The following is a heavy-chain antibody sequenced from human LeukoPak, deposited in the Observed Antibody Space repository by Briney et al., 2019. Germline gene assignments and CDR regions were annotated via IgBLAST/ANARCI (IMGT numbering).Heavy chain of an antibody. V-gene: IGHV3-23*01. CDR2: ISGSGGST. CDR3: AKSWAYTYADEGFDP. J-gene: IGHJ5*02. D-gene: IGHD5-18*01. Sequence: GGSLRLSCAASGFTFSSYAMSWVRQAPGKGLEWVSGISGSGGSTYYVDSVKGRFTISRDNSKNTLYLQMNSLRAEDTAEYYCAKSWAYTYADEGFDPWGQGTLVTVSS. CDR1: GFTFSSYA.